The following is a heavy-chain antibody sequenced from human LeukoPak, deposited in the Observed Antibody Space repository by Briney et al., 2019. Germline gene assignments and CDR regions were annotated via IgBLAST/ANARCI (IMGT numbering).Heavy chain of an antibody. Sequence: PSQTLSLTCTVSGGSISSGDYYWSWIRQHPGKGLEWIGYIYYSGSTYYNPSLKSRVTISVDTSKNQFSLKLSSVTAADTAVYYCASSMVRGVFGYLNYYDYWGQGTLVTVSS. D-gene: IGHD3-10*01. CDR3: ASSMVRGVFGYLNYYDY. V-gene: IGHV4-31*03. CDR1: GGSISSGDYY. CDR2: IYYSGST. J-gene: IGHJ4*02.